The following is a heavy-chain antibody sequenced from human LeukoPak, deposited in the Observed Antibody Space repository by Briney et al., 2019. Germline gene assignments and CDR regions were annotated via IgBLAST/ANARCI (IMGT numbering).Heavy chain of an antibody. V-gene: IGHV4-61*02. CDR1: GGSISSGSYY. Sequence: SETLSLTCTVSGGSISSGSYYWSWIRQPAGKGLEWIGRIYTSGSTHYNPSLKSRVTISVDTSKNQFSLKLSSVTAADTAVYYCARGFSTYYYDSSGYYYIRDWGQGTLVTVSS. D-gene: IGHD3-22*01. CDR3: ARGFSTYYYDSSGYYYIRD. CDR2: IYTSGST. J-gene: IGHJ4*02.